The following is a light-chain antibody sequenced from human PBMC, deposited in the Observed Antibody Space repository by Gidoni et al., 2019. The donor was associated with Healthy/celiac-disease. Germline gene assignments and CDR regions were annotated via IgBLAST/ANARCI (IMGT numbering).Light chain of an antibody. J-gene: IGKJ1*01. CDR2: WAS. Sequence: DIVMTQSPDSLAGSLGERATINCKASQSVLYSSNNKNYLAWYQQKPGQPPKLLIYWASTRESGVPDRFSGGGSGTDFTLTISSLQAEDVAVYYCQQYYSTPRTFGQGTKVEIK. V-gene: IGKV4-1*01. CDR1: QSVLYSSNNKNY. CDR3: QQYYSTPRT.